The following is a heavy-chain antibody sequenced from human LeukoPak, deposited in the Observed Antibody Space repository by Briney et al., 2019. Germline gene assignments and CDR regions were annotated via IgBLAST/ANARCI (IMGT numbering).Heavy chain of an antibody. CDR1: GYTFTSYD. J-gene: IGHJ4*02. CDR2: MNPNSGNT. V-gene: IGHV1-8*01. Sequence: ASVKVSCKASGYTFTSYDINWVRQATGQGLEWMGWMNPNSGNTGYAQKFQGRVTMTRNTSISTAYMELSSLRSEDTAVYYCAYVAMVHKDFDHWGQGTLVTVSS. CDR3: AYVAMVHKDFDH. D-gene: IGHD5-18*01.